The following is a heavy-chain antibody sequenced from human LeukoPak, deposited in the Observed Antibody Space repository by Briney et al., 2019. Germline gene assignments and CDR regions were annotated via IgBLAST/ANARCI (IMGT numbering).Heavy chain of an antibody. CDR3: VKPTTVVTPFDRSDY. Sequence: GGSLRLSCAASGFTFSSYAMSWVRQAPGKGLEWVSAISGSGGSTYYADSVKGRFTISRDNSKNTLYLQMNSLRAEDTAVYYCVKPTTVVTPFDRSDYWGQGILVTVSS. CDR1: GFTFSSYA. J-gene: IGHJ4*02. V-gene: IGHV3-23*01. D-gene: IGHD4-23*01. CDR2: ISGSGGST.